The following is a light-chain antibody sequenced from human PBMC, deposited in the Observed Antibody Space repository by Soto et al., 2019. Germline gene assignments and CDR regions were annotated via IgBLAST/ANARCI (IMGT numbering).Light chain of an antibody. J-gene: IGLJ2*01. CDR3: QSYDTSLSGSVV. CDR2: GHN. V-gene: IGLV1-40*01. CDR1: SSNIGTGYD. Sequence: QSVLTQPPSVSGAPGQRVTISCTGSSSNIGTGYDVHWYQQLPGTAPKLLIYGHNNRPSGVPDRFSASKSGTSASLAITGLQAEDEADYYCQSYDTSLSGSVVFGGGTKLIVL.